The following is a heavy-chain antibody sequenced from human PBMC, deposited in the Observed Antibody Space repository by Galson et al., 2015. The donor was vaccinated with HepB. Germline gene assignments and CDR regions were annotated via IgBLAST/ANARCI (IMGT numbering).Heavy chain of an antibody. D-gene: IGHD3-16*01. CDR1: GYRFTSYW. CDR3: AKGRYASRSHFDS. Sequence: QSGAEVKKPGESLRISCKGSGYRFTSYWISWVRQMPGKGLEWMGRIDPSDSYTNYSPSFQGHVTISADNANNTLSLQMTSPRDEDTALYFCAKGRYASRSHFDSWGQGALVTVSS. V-gene: IGHV5-10-1*01. CDR2: IDPSDSYT. J-gene: IGHJ4*02.